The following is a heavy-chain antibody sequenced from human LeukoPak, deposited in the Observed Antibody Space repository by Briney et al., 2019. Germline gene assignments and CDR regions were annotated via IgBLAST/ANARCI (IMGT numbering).Heavy chain of an antibody. CDR3: ARGGHYDSLDY. CDR2: INSDGSST. J-gene: IGHJ4*02. CDR1: GFTFSSYW. V-gene: IGHV3-74*01. D-gene: IGHD3-22*01. Sequence: GGSLRLSCAATGFTFSSYWMHWVRQAPGKGLVWVSRINSDGSSTSYADSVKGRFTISRDSAKNTLYLQMNSLRAEDTAVYYCARGGHYDSLDYWGQGTLVTVSS.